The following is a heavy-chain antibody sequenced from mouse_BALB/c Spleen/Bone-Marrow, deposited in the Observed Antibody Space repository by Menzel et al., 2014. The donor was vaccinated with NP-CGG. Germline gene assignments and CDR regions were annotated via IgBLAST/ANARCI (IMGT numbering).Heavy chain of an antibody. V-gene: IGHV5-9-2*01. Sequence: EVKLVESGGGLVKPGGSLKLSCAASGFTFSSYGMSWVRQSPEKRLGWVATISGGGRYTYYPDSVKWRVTISRGNAKNKLCLQMSDLRSVDSALYYCARQNGNYGYYYAMDYWGQGTSVTVSS. CDR2: ISGGGRYT. CDR3: ARQNGNYGYYYAMDY. D-gene: IGHD2-1*01. CDR1: GFTFSSYG. J-gene: IGHJ4*01.